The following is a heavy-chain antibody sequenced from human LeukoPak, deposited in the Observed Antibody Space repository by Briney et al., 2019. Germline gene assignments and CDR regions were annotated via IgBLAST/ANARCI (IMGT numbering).Heavy chain of an antibody. CDR2: INHSGST. Sequence: SQTLSLTCAVYGGSFSGYYWSWIRQPPGKGLEWIGEINHSGSTNYNPSLKSRVTISVDTSKNQFSLNLSSVTAADTAVYYCARRPKVDEFKAAAGTGDALDISGQGRMLTVSS. J-gene: IGHJ3*02. D-gene: IGHD6-13*01. CDR3: ARRPKVDEFKAAAGTGDALDI. V-gene: IGHV4-34*01. CDR1: GGSFSGYY.